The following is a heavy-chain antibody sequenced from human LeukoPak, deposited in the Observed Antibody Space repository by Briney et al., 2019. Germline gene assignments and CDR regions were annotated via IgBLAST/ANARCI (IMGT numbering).Heavy chain of an antibody. Sequence: GGSLRLSCAASGFTFSSYGMHWVRQAPGKGLEWVAVISYDGSNKYYADSVKGRFTISSDNAKNSVYLQMNSLRAEDTAVYYCARLVCSTIPCYGKFYFDSWGQGTLVPVSS. V-gene: IGHV3-30*03. CDR1: GFTFSSYG. D-gene: IGHD2-2*01. CDR3: ARLVCSTIPCYGKFYFDS. J-gene: IGHJ4*02. CDR2: ISYDGSNK.